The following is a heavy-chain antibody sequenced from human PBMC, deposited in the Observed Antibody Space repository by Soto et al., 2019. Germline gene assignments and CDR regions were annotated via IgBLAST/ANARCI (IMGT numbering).Heavy chain of an antibody. D-gene: IGHD3-10*01. Sequence: SEPLSVTWTVWDGSVSSGSSYCSRIRQPPGKGLEWIGYIYYSGSTNYNPSLKSRVTISVDTSKNQFSLKLNSMTAADTAVYYCARHNYGSGSTYFDYWGQGTLVTVSS. CDR1: DGSVSSGSSY. CDR2: IYYSGST. CDR3: ARHNYGSGSTYFDY. J-gene: IGHJ4*02. V-gene: IGHV4-61*01.